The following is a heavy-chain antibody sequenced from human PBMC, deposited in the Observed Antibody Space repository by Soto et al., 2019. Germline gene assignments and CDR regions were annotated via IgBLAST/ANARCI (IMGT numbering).Heavy chain of an antibody. J-gene: IGHJ4*02. V-gene: IGHV3-23*03. CDR1: GFTFNSFG. CDR2: ISGEGTDT. Sequence: VGSLRLSCAGSGFTFNSFGMSWVRQAPGKGLEWVSGISGEGTDTYYVGSVKGRFTISRDNSKNTLYLQMNSLRVEDTAVYYCAKVPSTGSSEGFDYWGQGTLVTVSS. CDR3: AKVPSTGSSEGFDY. D-gene: IGHD1-26*01.